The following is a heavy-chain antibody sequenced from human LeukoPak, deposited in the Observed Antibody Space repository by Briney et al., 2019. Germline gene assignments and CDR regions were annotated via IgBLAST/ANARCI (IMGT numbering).Heavy chain of an antibody. J-gene: IGHJ4*02. CDR2: IYYSGST. CDR1: GGSISSSSYY. CDR3: ARGGPLWFGGGYFDY. Sequence: PSETLSLTCTVSGGSISSSSYYWGWIRQPPGKGLEWIGSIYYSGSTYYNPSLKSRVTISVDTSKNQFSLKLSSVTAADTAVYYCARGGPLWFGGGYFDYWGQGTLVTVSS. D-gene: IGHD3-10*01. V-gene: IGHV4-39*07.